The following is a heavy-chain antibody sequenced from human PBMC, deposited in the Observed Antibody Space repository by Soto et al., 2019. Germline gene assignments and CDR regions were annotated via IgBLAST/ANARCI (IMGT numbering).Heavy chain of an antibody. CDR3: ASGLIVGATIANSFDP. CDR2: INAGDDKT. D-gene: IGHD1-26*01. CDR1: GYTFISYP. V-gene: IGHV1-3*01. J-gene: IGHJ5*02. Sequence: ASVKVSCKASGYTFISYPMHWVRQAPGQRPEWMGWINAGDDKTHYLQKFQGRITITRDTSTSTVYMELSSLRSDDTAVYYCASGLIVGATIANSFDPWGQGTLLTVSS.